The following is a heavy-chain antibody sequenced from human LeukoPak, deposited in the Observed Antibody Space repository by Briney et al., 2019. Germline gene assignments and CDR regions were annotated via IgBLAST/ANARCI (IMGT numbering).Heavy chain of an antibody. CDR1: GLTFSSYA. J-gene: IGHJ6*02. CDR2: ISYDGSNK. CDR3: ARDAGDRWELLPLYYYYGMDV. D-gene: IGHD1-26*01. V-gene: IGHV3-30*04. Sequence: SGRSLRLSCAASGLTFSSYAMHWVRQAPGKGLEWVAVISYDGSNKYYADSVKGRFTISRDNSKNTLYLQMNSLRAEDTAVYYCARDAGDRWELLPLYYYYGMDVWGQGTTVTVSS.